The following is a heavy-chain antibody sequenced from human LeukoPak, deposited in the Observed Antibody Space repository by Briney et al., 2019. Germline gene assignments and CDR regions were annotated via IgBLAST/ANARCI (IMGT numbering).Heavy chain of an antibody. CDR3: AKGSNSGITMVRGVIKSYFDY. Sequence: GGSLRLSCAASGFAFSSYAMSWVRQAPGKGLEWVSAISGSGGSTYYADSVKGRFTISRDNSKNTLYLQMNSLRAEDTAVYYCAKGSNSGITMVRGVIKSYFDYWGQGTLVTVSS. V-gene: IGHV3-23*01. CDR1: GFAFSSYA. CDR2: ISGSGGST. J-gene: IGHJ4*02. D-gene: IGHD3-10*01.